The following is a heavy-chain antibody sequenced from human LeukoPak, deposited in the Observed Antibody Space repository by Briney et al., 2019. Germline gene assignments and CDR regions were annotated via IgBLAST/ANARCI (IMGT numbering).Heavy chain of an antibody. CDR1: GGSISSGDYY. CDR3: ARTAMALRVIDY. Sequence: SQTPSLTCTVSGGSISSGDYYWSWIRQPPGKGLEWIGYIYYSGSTYYNPSLKSRVTISVDTSKNQSSLKLSSVTAADTAVYYCARTAMALRVIDYWGQGTLVTVSS. CDR2: IYYSGST. V-gene: IGHV4-30-4*01. D-gene: IGHD5-18*01. J-gene: IGHJ4*02.